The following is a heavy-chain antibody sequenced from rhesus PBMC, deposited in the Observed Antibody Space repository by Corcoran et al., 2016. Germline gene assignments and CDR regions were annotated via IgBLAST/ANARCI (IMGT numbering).Heavy chain of an antibody. V-gene: IGHV1S2*01. CDR1: GYTLHDYY. J-gene: IGHJ4*01. Sequence: QVHLVQSGAEVKRPGSSVKVACTASGYTLHDYYMHLVRLAPPQGLEGMGWINPYNGNTKYSQKFQGRVTMTRDTSTSTAYMELSSLRSEDTAVYYCARSYNFVDAPDYWGQGVLVTVSS. CDR2: INPYNGNT. CDR3: ARSYNFVDAPDY. D-gene: IGHD3-3*01.